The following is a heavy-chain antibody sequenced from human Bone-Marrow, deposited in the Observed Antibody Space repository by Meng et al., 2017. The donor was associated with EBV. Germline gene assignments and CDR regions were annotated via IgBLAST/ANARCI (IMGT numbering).Heavy chain of an antibody. CDR1: GVTFSSYS. Sequence: EVQLVESGGXLVKPGXSLRLSXVXSGVTFSSYSMNWVRQAPGKGLEWVSSISSSSSYIYYADSVKGRFTISRDNAKNSLYLQMNSLRAEDTAVYYCASWGSGSYYLGIRENWYVDLWGRGTLFTVSS. CDR3: ASWGSGSYYLGIRENWYVDL. J-gene: IGHJ2*01. V-gene: IGHV3-21*01. D-gene: IGHD3-10*01. CDR2: ISSSSSYI.